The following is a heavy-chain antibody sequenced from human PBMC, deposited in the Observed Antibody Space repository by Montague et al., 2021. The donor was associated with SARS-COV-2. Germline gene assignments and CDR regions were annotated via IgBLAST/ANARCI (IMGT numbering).Heavy chain of an antibody. D-gene: IGHD2/OR15-2a*01. V-gene: IGHV4-4*07. J-gene: IGHJ5*02. CDR3: ARDAYYFGPGREKRGAFDP. CDR1: GDSITPYGDSIGGYF. CDR2: IYANGNL. Sequence: SETLSLTCSVSGDSITPYGDSIGGYFWSWIRQPAGKGLEWIGRIYANGNLDYNPSLNSRVSMSMDTSKQEFSMRLISVTAADTAVYYCARDAYYFGPGREKRGAFDPWGQGILVTVSS.